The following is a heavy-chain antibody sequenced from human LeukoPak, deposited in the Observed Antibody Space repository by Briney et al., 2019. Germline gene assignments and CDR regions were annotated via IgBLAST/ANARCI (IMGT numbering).Heavy chain of an antibody. D-gene: IGHD3-9*01. V-gene: IGHV3-11*04. CDR2: ISSAGVST. J-gene: IGHJ4*02. Sequence: PGGSLRLSCAASGFTFNDYYMSWIRQAPGEGLEWISYISSAGVSTYYADSVKGRFTISRDNAKNSLYLQMNSLRVEDTAVYYCARDPLRYLRVGHYDYWGQGTLVAVSS. CDR1: GFTFNDYY. CDR3: ARDPLRYLRVGHYDY.